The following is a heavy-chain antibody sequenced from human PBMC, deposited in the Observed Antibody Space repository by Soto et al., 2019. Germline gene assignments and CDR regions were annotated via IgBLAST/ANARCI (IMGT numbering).Heavy chain of an antibody. V-gene: IGHV3-15*01. CDR3: TTHRLPIVVVPAAIDY. D-gene: IGHD2-2*01. CDR2: IKSKTDGGTT. CDR1: GFTFSNAW. Sequence: GGSLRLSCAASGFTFSNAWMSWVRQAPGKGLEWVGRIKSKTDGGTTDYAAPVKGRFTISRDDSKNTLYLQMNSLKTEDTAVYYCTTHRLPIVVVPAAIDYWGQGTLVTVSS. J-gene: IGHJ4*02.